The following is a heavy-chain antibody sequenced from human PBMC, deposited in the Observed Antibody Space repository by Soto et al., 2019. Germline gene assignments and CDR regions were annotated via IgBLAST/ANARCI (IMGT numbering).Heavy chain of an antibody. J-gene: IGHJ4*02. CDR2: ISAYNGNT. CDR1: GYTFTTYG. D-gene: IGHD1-20*01. Sequence: SVKVSCKASGYTFTTYGISWVRQAPEQGLEWMGWISAYNGNTNYAQKLQGRVTMTTDTSTSTAYMELRSLRSDDTAVNYCAREVDYISCLWGQGTLVTVSS. CDR3: AREVDYISCL. V-gene: IGHV1-18*01.